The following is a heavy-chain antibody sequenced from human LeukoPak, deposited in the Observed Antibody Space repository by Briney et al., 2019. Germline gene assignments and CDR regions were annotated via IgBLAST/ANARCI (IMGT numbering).Heavy chain of an antibody. V-gene: IGHV1-2*02. CDR1: GYTLTDDY. D-gene: IGHD3-22*01. J-gene: IGHJ3*02. CDR2: INPNSGDT. CDR3: AADITMIVVAHGDAFDI. Sequence: ASVKVSCKASGYTLTDDYLHWVRQAPGQGLEEMGWINPNSGDTNYAQKFQGRVTMTRDTSISTAYMELSRLRSDDTAVYYCAADITMIVVAHGDAFDIWGQGTMVTVSS.